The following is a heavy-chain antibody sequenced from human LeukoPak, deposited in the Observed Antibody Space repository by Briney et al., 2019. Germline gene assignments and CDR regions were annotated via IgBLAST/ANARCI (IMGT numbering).Heavy chain of an antibody. D-gene: IGHD3-10*01. CDR1: GFTFSDYY. CDR3: ARVLGSYAVDY. CDR2: ISKSGSTK. J-gene: IGHJ4*02. V-gene: IGHV3-11*01. Sequence: GGSLRLSCAASGFTFSDYYMSWIRQAPGKGLEWVSYISKSGSTKDYADSVKGRFTISRDNAKNSLYLQMNSLRAEDTAVYYCARVLGSYAVDYWGQGTLATVSS.